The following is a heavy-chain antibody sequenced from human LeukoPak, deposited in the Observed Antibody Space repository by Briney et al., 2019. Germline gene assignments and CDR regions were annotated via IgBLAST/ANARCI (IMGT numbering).Heavy chain of an antibody. CDR3: AKDPDLYDFWSGYYLTYYFDY. CDR2: ISYDGSNK. Sequence: GRSLRLSCAASGFTFSSYGMHWVRQAPGKGLEWVALISYDGSNKYYADSVKGRFTISRDNSKNTLYLQMNSLRAEDTAIYYCAKDPDLYDFWSGYYLTYYFDYWGQGTLVTVSS. J-gene: IGHJ4*02. D-gene: IGHD3-3*01. V-gene: IGHV3-30*18. CDR1: GFTFSSYG.